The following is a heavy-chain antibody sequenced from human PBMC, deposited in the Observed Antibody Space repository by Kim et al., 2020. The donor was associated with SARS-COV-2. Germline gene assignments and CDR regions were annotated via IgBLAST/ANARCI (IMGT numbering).Heavy chain of an antibody. CDR2: IYYSGST. V-gene: IGHV4-39*01. D-gene: IGHD6-19*01. J-gene: IGHJ3*02. CDR1: GGSISSSSYY. CDR3: ASPPRLLSSGWANDAFDI. Sequence: SETLSLTCTVSGGSISSSSYYWGWIRQPPGKGLEWIGSIYYSGSTYYNPSLKSRVTISVDTSKDQFSLKLSSVTAADTAVYYCASPPRLLSSGWANDAFDIWGQGTMVTVSS.